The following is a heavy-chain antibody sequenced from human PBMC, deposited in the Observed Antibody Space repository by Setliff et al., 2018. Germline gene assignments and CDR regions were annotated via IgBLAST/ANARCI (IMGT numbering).Heavy chain of an antibody. CDR2: ISAYIGNT. CDR1: GYSFTSYG. V-gene: IGHV1-18*01. D-gene: IGHD3-3*01. J-gene: IGHJ6*03. CDR3: AREQSNYDFWSGYYGSYYYYMDV. Sequence: GESLKISCKGSGYSFTSYGISWVRQAPGQGLEWMGWISAYIGNTNYAQKLQGRVTMTTDTSTSTAYMELRSLRSEDTAVYYCAREQSNYDFWSGYYGSYYYYMDVWGKGTTVTVS.